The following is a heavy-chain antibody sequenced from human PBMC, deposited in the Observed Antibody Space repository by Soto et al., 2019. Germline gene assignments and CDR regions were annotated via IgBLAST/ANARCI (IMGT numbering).Heavy chain of an antibody. CDR3: ARGGYSSTWSNLLDRSGLDV. J-gene: IGHJ6*02. Sequence: QVQLVQSGAEAKKPGSSVKVSCKTSGGTFSSYAINWVRQAPGQGLEWMGGIVPLFRTTNYAQKFQGRVTIAADTSTYTVYMELSELRSGDTAVYYCARGGYSSTWSNLLDRSGLDVWGQGTTVTVSS. V-gene: IGHV1-69*06. CDR1: GGTFSSYA. CDR2: IVPLFRTT. D-gene: IGHD6-13*01.